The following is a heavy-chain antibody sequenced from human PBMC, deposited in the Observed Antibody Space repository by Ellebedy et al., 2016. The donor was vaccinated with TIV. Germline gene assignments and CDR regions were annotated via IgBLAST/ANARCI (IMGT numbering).Heavy chain of an antibody. CDR3: AKDQVAGDGRWVFDM. J-gene: IGHJ3*02. Sequence: GESLKISCTASGFNLSPFAMGWVRQTPGKGLEWVSGIYGNGGGISYSDFVKGRFTISRDNSKNTLYLHMNSLRAEDTATYYCAKDQVAGDGRWVFDMWGQGTKVTVSS. D-gene: IGHD5-24*01. CDR1: GFNLSPFA. CDR2: IYGNGGGI. V-gene: IGHV3-23*01.